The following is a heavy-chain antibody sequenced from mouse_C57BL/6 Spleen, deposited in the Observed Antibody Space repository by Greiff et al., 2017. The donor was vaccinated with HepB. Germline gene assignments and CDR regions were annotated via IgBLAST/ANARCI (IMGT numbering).Heavy chain of an antibody. V-gene: IGHV1-12*01. D-gene: IGHD2-4*01. Sequence: QVQLKESGAELVRPGASVKMSCKASGYTFTSYNMHWVKQTPRQGLEWIGAIYPGNGDTSYNQKFKGKATLTVDKSSSTAYMQLSSLTSEDSAVYFCARWNYYDYRGNAMDYWGQGTSVTVSS. CDR2: IYPGNGDT. CDR1: GYTFTSYN. J-gene: IGHJ4*01. CDR3: ARWNYYDYRGNAMDY.